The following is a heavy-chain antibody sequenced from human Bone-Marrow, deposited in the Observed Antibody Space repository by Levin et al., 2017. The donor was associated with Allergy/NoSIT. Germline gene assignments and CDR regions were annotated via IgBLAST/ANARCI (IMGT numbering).Heavy chain of an antibody. CDR2: SRNKAYGYGT. CDR3: TRGRRSGTNDDMDV. Sequence: PGGSLRLSCAASGFTFSDHYMDWVRQAAGKGLEWVGRSRNKAYGYGTEYAASVKDRFIISRDESKNSLYLQMNSLKTEDTAVYFCTRGRRSGTNDDMDVWGRGTTVTVSS. V-gene: IGHV3-72*01. D-gene: IGHD1-26*01. J-gene: IGHJ6*02. CDR1: GFTFSDHY.